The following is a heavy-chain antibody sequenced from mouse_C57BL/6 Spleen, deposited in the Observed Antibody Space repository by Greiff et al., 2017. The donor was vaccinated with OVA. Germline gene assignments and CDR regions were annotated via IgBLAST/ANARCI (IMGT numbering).Heavy chain of an antibody. V-gene: IGHV3-6*01. J-gene: IGHJ2*01. D-gene: IGHD1-1*01. CDR2: ISYDGSN. CDR3: ARITTVGAFDY. CDR1: GYSITSGYY. Sequence: EVQLVESGPGLVKPSQSLSLTCSVTGYSITSGYYWNWIRQFPGNKLEWMGYISYDGSNNYNPSLKNRISITRDTSKNQFFLKLNSVTTEDTATYYCARITTVGAFDYWGQGTTLTVSS.